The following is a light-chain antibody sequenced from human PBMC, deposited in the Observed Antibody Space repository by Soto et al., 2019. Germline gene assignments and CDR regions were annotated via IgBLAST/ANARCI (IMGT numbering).Light chain of an antibody. Sequence: QSALTQPASVSGSPGQSITISCTGTSSDIGTYNLVSWYQHYPGKAPKLMIYDVSKRPSGVPDRFSGSKSGNTASLTISGLQTEDEADYYCCSYAGRYTYVFGTGTKLTVL. J-gene: IGLJ1*01. CDR3: CSYAGRYTYV. V-gene: IGLV2-23*02. CDR1: SSDIGTYNL. CDR2: DVS.